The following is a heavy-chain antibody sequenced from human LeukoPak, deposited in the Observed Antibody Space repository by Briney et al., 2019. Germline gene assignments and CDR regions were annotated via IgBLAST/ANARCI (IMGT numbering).Heavy chain of an antibody. CDR1: GFTFSSYE. CDR3: AKNCGTTDYYYYYYMDV. V-gene: IGHV3-48*03. Sequence: SGGSLRLSCAASGFTFSSYEMNWVRQAPGKGLEWVSYISSSGSTIYYADSVKGRFTISRDNSKNTLYLQMNSLRAEDTAVYYCAKNCGTTDYYYYYYMDVWGKGTTVTVSS. CDR2: ISSSGSTI. D-gene: IGHD1-1*01. J-gene: IGHJ6*03.